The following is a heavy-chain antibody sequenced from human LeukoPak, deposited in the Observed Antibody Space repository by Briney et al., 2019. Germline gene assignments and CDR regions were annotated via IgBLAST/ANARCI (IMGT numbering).Heavy chain of an antibody. V-gene: IGHV3-15*01. Sequence: KAGGSLRLSCAASGFTVSSNYMTWVRQAPGKGLEWVGRIKSKTDGGTTDYAAPVKGRFTISRDDSKNTLYLQMNSLKTDDTAVYYCTTAGVRSGWKASFDVWGQGTMVTVSS. CDR3: TTAGVRSGWKASFDV. CDR2: IKSKTDGGTT. J-gene: IGHJ3*01. CDR1: GFTVSSNY. D-gene: IGHD3-22*01.